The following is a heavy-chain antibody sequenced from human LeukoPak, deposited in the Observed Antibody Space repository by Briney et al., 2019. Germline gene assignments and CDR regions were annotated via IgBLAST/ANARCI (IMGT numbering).Heavy chain of an antibody. D-gene: IGHD1-1*01. Sequence: PGGSLRLSCAASGLTFNSYTMNWVRQAPGKGLESVSSIRSNSRGINYADSVKGRFTISRDNDKNTVFLEMNSLRAEDTAVYYCARDGASIDDQYYGLDVWGQGTTVTVSS. CDR1: GLTFNSYT. V-gene: IGHV3-21*06. CDR2: IRSNSRGI. J-gene: IGHJ6*02. CDR3: ARDGASIDDQYYGLDV.